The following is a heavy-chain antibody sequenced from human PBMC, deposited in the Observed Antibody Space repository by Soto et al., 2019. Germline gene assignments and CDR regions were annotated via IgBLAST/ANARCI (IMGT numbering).Heavy chain of an antibody. J-gene: IGHJ3*02. D-gene: IGHD6-19*01. CDR2: FDPEDGET. Sequence: ASVKVSCKVSGYTLTELSMHWVRQAPGKGLEWMGGFDPEDGETIYAQKFQGRVTMTEDTSTDTAYMELSSLRSEDTAVYYCATDAASSGWNDGAFDIWGQGTMVT. CDR3: ATDAASSGWNDGAFDI. CDR1: GYTLTELS. V-gene: IGHV1-24*01.